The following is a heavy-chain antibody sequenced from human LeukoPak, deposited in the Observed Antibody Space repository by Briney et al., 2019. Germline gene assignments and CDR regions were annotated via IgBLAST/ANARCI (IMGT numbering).Heavy chain of an antibody. J-gene: IGHJ4*02. CDR1: GFSFSSYW. D-gene: IGHD7-27*01. CDR2: IKEDGREK. V-gene: IGHV3-7*03. CDR3: ARDPNWGSPSGYFDY. Sequence: GGSLRLSCVASGFSFSSYWMSWVRQAPGKGLEWVAYIKEDGREKYYVDSVKGRFTISRDNAKNSLYLQMNSLRAEDTAVYYCARDPNWGSPSGYFDYWGQGTLVTVSS.